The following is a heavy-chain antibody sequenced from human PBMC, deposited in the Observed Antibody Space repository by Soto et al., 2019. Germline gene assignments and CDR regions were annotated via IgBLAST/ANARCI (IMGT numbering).Heavy chain of an antibody. Sequence: EVQLVESGGGLVKPGGSLRLSCAASGFTFSSYSMNWVRQAPGKGLEWVSSISSSSSYIYYADSVKGRFTISRDNAKNSLYLQMNSLRAEDTAVYYCAGDFKRLYYYYGMDVWGQGTTVTVSS. J-gene: IGHJ6*02. CDR1: GFTFSSYS. V-gene: IGHV3-21*01. CDR2: ISSSSSYI. CDR3: AGDFKRLYYYYGMDV.